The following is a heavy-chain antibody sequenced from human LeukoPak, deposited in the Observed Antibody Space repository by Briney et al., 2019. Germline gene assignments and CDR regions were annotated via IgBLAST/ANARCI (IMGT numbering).Heavy chain of an antibody. CDR3: ARGISRYYYMDV. Sequence: SVKASCKASGGTFSSYAISCVRQAPGQGLEWMGGIIPIFGTANYAQKFQGRVTITTDESTSTAYMELSSLRSEDTAVYYCARGISRYYYMDVWGKGTTVTVSS. J-gene: IGHJ6*03. D-gene: IGHD2-15*01. CDR1: GGTFSSYA. CDR2: IIPIFGTA. V-gene: IGHV1-69*05.